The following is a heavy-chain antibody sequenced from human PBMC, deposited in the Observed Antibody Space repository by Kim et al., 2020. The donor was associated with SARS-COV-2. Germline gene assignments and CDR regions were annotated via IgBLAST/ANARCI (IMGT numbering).Heavy chain of an antibody. Sequence: GGSLRLSCVGSGFTFTTYPMSWVRQAPGKGLEWVLSIGRSGNTYYADSVKGRFTISRDISTNTLYLKMSSLRAEDTAVYYCARIKVAAGTDYWGQGTLVTVSS. CDR2: IGRSGNT. J-gene: IGHJ4*02. CDR3: ARIKVAAGTDY. CDR1: GFTFTTYP. V-gene: IGHV3-23*01. D-gene: IGHD6-13*01.